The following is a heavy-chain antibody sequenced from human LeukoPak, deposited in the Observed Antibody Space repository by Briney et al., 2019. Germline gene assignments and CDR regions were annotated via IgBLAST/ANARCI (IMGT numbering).Heavy chain of an antibody. Sequence: SETLSLTCTVSGGSISSYYWSWIRQPPGKGLEWIGYIYYSGSTNYNPSLKSRVTISVDTSKNQFSLKLSSVTAADTAVYYCARHGPPPYFDLWGRGTLVTVPS. CDR1: GGSISSYY. CDR2: IYYSGST. CDR3: ARHGPPPYFDL. J-gene: IGHJ2*01. V-gene: IGHV4-59*08.